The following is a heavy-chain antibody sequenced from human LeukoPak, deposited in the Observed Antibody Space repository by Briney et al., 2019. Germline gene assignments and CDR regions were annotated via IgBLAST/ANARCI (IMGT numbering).Heavy chain of an antibody. J-gene: IGHJ4*02. D-gene: IGHD1-26*01. CDR1: GFTFSSYW. Sequence: GGSLRLSCAASGFTFSSYWMHWVRQAPGKGLVWVSRINTDGSSTSYADSVKGRFTISRDNSKNTLYLQMNSLRAEDTAVYYCARGEDSGSPAGWGQGTLVTVSS. CDR2: INTDGSST. CDR3: ARGEDSGSPAG. V-gene: IGHV3-74*01.